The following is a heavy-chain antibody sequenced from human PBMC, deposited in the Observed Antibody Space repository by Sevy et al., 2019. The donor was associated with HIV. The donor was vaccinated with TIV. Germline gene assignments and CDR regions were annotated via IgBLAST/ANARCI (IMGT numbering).Heavy chain of an antibody. J-gene: IGHJ2*01. CDR1: GFTFNNYA. V-gene: IGHV3-23*01. CDR2: ISGGGGGT. D-gene: IGHD6-13*01. CDR3: AKHYIHDIADGWYFDL. Sequence: GGSLRLSCAASGFTFNNYAMSWVRQAPGKGLEGKGLEWVSTISGGGGGTYYADSVRGRLTIPRDNSKNTRYLQVNSLRVDDTAVYYCAKHYIHDIADGWYFDLWGRGTLVTVSS.